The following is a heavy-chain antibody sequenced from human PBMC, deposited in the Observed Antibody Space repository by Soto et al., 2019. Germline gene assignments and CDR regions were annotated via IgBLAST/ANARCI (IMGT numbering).Heavy chain of an antibody. D-gene: IGHD3-10*01. CDR1: GFTFSSYD. CDR3: ARAKRLLLWFGDPVGMDV. Sequence: LRLSCAASGFTFSSYDMHWVRQATGKGLEWVSAIGTAGDTYYPGSVKGRFTISRENAKNSLYLQMNSLRAGDTAVYYCARAKRLLLWFGDPVGMDVWGQGTTVTVSS. CDR2: IGTAGDT. V-gene: IGHV3-13*04. J-gene: IGHJ6*02.